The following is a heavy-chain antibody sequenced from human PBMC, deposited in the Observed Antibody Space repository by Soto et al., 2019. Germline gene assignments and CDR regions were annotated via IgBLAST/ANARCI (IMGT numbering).Heavy chain of an antibody. Sequence: QVQLVESGGGVVQPGRSLRLSCAASGFTFSSYGMHWVRQAPGKGLEWVAVIWYDGSNKYYADSVKGRFTISRDNSKNPVYLEMNSVRPEGRGVYYFLRDARWGVHGGGDYWGQGTLVIVSS. CDR3: LRDARWGVHGGGDY. D-gene: IGHD3-16*01. CDR1: GFTFSSYG. J-gene: IGHJ4*02. V-gene: IGHV3-33*01. CDR2: IWYDGSNK.